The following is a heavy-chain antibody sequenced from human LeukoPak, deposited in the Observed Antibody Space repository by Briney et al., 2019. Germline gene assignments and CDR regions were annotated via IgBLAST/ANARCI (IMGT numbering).Heavy chain of an antibody. CDR1: GFTFSSYG. CDR2: ISYDGSNK. V-gene: IGHV3-30*03. J-gene: IGHJ3*02. D-gene: IGHD6-13*01. CDR3: AFPRLRYSSSWTDAFDI. Sequence: GGSLRLSCAASGFTFSSYGMHWVRQAPGEGLEWVAVISYDGSNKYYADSVKGRFTISRDNSKNTLYLQMNSLRAEDTAVYYCAFPRLRYSSSWTDAFDIWGQGTMVTVSS.